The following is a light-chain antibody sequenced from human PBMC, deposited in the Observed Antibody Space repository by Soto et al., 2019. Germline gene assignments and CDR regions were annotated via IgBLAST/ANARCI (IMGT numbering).Light chain of an antibody. CDR1: SSDVGGYNY. CDR3: ISYTSSSPYV. Sequence: QSALTQAASVSGSPGQSITISFTGTSSDVGGYNYVSCYQHHPGKAPKLIIFDVSNRPSGISNRFSGSRSGNTASLTVSGLQAADEADYYCISYTSSSPYVFGTGTKVTVL. J-gene: IGLJ1*01. V-gene: IGLV2-14*03. CDR2: DVS.